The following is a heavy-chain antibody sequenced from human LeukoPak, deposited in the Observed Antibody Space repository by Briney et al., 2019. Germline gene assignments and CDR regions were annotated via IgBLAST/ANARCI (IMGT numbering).Heavy chain of an antibody. V-gene: IGHV3-74*01. D-gene: IGHD3-10*01. J-gene: IGHJ4*02. Sequence: PGGSLRLSCAASGFSFSSYWMHWVRQAPGKGLVWVSRVNSDGSITTYADSVKGRFTISRGNAKNTLYLQMNSLRAEDTAVYYCARPGEGFDYWGQGTLVTVSS. CDR1: GFSFSSYW. CDR2: VNSDGSIT. CDR3: ARPGEGFDY.